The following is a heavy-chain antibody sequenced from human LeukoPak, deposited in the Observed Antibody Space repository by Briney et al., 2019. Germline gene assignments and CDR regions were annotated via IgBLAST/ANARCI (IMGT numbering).Heavy chain of an antibody. CDR1: GYTFTGYY. Sequence: EASVKVSCKASGYTFTGYYMHWVRQAPGQGIEWMGWVYPNSGGTNYAQKFQGRVNMTRDTSISTAYMELSRLRSDDTAVYYCARGRNIEMTTMSGGSDYWGQGTLVTVSS. CDR3: ARGRNIEMTTMSGGSDY. D-gene: IGHD5-24*01. V-gene: IGHV1-2*02. J-gene: IGHJ4*02. CDR2: VYPNSGGT.